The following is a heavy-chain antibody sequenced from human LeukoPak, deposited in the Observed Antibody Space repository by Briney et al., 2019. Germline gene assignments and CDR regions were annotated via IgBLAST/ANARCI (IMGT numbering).Heavy chain of an antibody. CDR3: ARKAATTYYFDY. V-gene: IGHV1-46*01. CDR2: INPSGNST. D-gene: IGHD2-15*01. CDR1: GYTFTSHY. J-gene: IGHJ4*02. Sequence: ASVKVSCKASGYTFTSHYMHWVRQAPGQGREWMGVINPSGNSTNYAQKFQGRVTITADKSTSTAYMELSSLRSEDTAVYYCARKAATTYYFDYWGQGTLVTVSS.